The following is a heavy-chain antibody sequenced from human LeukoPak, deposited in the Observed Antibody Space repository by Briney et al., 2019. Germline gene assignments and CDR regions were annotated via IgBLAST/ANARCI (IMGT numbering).Heavy chain of an antibody. J-gene: IGHJ4*02. CDR2: IYYSGST. D-gene: IGHD3-22*01. Sequence: SETLSLTCTVSGGSISSSSYYWGWIRQPPGKGLEWIGSIYYSGSTYYNPSLKSRVTISVDTSKNQFSLKVNSGTAADTAVYYCASGEYYYDSSGYYFARWGQGTLVTVSS. V-gene: IGHV4-39*07. CDR1: GGSISSSSYY. CDR3: ASGEYYYDSSGYYFAR.